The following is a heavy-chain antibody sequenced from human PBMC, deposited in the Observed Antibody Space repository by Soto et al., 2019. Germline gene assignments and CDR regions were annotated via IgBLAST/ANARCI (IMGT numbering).Heavy chain of an antibody. V-gene: IGHV3-7*01. J-gene: IGHJ6*04. Sequence: GGSLRLSCAASGFTFSIYWMSWVRQAPGKGLEWVANIKEDGSEKKYVDSAKGRFTISRDNAKFSQYLQMSSLRADDTAVYYCVRDRGWGALDXWGKGTTVTVSS. CDR2: IKEDGSEK. CDR1: GFTFSIYW. D-gene: IGHD1-26*01. CDR3: VRDRGWGALDX.